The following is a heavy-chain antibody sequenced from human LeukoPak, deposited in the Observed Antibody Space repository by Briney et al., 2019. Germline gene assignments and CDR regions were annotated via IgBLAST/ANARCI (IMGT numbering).Heavy chain of an antibody. J-gene: IGHJ5*02. CDR3: ARSIPAAGFDP. CDR2: IYTSGST. CDR1: GGSISSGGYY. D-gene: IGHD6-13*01. V-gene: IGHV4-61*02. Sequence: PSETLSLTCTVSGGSISSGGYYWSWIRQHPGKGLEWIGRIYTSGSTNYNPSLKSRVTISVDTSKNQFSLKLSSVTAADTAVYYCARSIPAAGFDPWGQGTLVTVSS.